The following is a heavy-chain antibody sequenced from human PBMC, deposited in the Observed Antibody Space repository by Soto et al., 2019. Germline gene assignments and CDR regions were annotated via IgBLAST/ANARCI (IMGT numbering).Heavy chain of an antibody. V-gene: IGHV3-7*01. CDR1: GLTFSNYW. J-gene: IGHJ4*02. D-gene: IGHD2-2*01. Sequence: EVQLVESGGGLVQPGGSLRLSCVVSGLTFSNYWMSWVRQAPGKGLEWVANINQDGSESYYVDSVKGRFTIPRDNAKNSLYLQMTSLRAEDTAVHACARTARACSSPGCANWGQGTLVTVSS. CDR3: ARTARACSSPGCAN. CDR2: INQDGSES.